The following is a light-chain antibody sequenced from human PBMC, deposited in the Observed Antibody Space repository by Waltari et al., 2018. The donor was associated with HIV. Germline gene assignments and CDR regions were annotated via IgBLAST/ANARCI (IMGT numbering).Light chain of an antibody. Sequence: DIQMTQSPSSLSASVGARVPLTCRASHSISSSLNWYQQNPGKAPKLLIYAASTLQSGVPSRFSGSGSGTDFTLTISSLQPEDFATYYCQQSFSTPLTFGGGTKVEIK. V-gene: IGKV1-39*01. CDR1: HSISSS. J-gene: IGKJ4*01. CDR3: QQSFSTPLT. CDR2: AAS.